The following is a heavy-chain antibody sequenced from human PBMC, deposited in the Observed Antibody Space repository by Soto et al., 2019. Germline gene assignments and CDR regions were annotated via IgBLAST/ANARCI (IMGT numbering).Heavy chain of an antibody. Sequence: EVQLVESGGGLVKPGGSLRLSCAASGFTFSSYSMNWVRQAPGKGLEWVSSISSSSSYIYYADSVKGRFTISRDNAKNSRYLQMNGLRAEDTAVYYCAKREYSGQNDYWGQGTLVTVSS. CDR2: ISSSSSYI. CDR3: AKREYSGQNDY. V-gene: IGHV3-21*01. J-gene: IGHJ4*02. CDR1: GFTFSSYS. D-gene: IGHD5-12*01.